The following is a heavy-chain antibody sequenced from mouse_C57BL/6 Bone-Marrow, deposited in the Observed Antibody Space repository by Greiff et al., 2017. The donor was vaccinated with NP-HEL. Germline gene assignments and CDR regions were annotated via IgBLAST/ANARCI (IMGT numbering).Heavy chain of an antibody. D-gene: IGHD1-1*01. CDR1: GYTFTSYW. CDR2: IYPGSGST. J-gene: IGHJ2*01. CDR3: ARSGTTVPRY. V-gene: IGHV1-55*01. Sequence: QVHVKQPGAELVKPGASVKMSCKASGYTFTSYWITWVKQRPGQGLEWIGDIYPGSGSTNYNEKFKSKATLTVDTSSSTAYMQLSSLTSEDSAVYYCARSGTTVPRYWGQGTTLTVSS.